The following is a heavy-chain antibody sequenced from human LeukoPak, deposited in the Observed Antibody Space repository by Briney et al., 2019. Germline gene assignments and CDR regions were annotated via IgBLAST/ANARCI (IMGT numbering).Heavy chain of an antibody. J-gene: IGHJ5*02. CDR3: ARREDSAVRGVIYGFDP. CDR2: IYPGDSDT. V-gene: IGHV5-51*01. CDR1: GYSFTSHW. Sequence: GESLKISCKGSGYSFTSHWIGWVRQMPGKGLEWMGTIYPGDSDTRYSPSFQGQVTISADKSISTAYLQWSSLKASDTAMYYCARREDSAVRGVIYGFDPWGQGTLVTVSS. D-gene: IGHD3-10*01.